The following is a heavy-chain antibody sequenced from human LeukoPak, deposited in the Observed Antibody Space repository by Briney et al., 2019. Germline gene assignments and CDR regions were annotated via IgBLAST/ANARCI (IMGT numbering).Heavy chain of an antibody. CDR1: GGSISSSSYY. J-gene: IGHJ1*01. CDR2: IYYSGST. CDR3: ARDRHSSGWGEYFHH. D-gene: IGHD6-19*01. Sequence: SETLSLTCTVSGGSISSSSYYWGWIRQPPGKGLEWIGNIYYSGSTNSNPSLKSRVTMSVDTSKSQFSLKLSSVTAADTAVYYCARDRHSSGWGEYFHHWGQGTLVTVSS. V-gene: IGHV4-39*07.